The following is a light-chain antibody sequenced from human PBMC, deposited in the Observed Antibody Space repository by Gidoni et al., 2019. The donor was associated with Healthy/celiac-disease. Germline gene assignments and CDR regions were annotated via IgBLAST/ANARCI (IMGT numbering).Light chain of an antibody. CDR1: NLGSKS. Sequence: SYVLTQPPSVSVAPGKTARITCGGNNLGSKSVHWYQQKPGQAPVLVVYDDSDRPSGIPERISGSNSGNTATLTISRVEAGDEADYYCQVWDSSSDHPGVFGGGTKLTVL. V-gene: IGLV3-21*03. J-gene: IGLJ2*01. CDR2: DDS. CDR3: QVWDSSSDHPGV.